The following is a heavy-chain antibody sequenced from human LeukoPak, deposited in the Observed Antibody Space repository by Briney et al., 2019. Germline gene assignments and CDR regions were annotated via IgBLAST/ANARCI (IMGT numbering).Heavy chain of an antibody. V-gene: IGHV4-31*03. Sequence: SETLSLTCTVAGGSISNGSYYWSWIRQHPGKGLEWIGCIYYSGSTYYNPSLKSRLTISLDTSKNQFSLKLTSVTAADTAVYYCARDGRLWFGETKWFDPWSQGTLVTVSS. CDR1: GGSISNGSYY. J-gene: IGHJ5*02. CDR2: IYYSGST. CDR3: ARDGRLWFGETKWFDP. D-gene: IGHD3-10*01.